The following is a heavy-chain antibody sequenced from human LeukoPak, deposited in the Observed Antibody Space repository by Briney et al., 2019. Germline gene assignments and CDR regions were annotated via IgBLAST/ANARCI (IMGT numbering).Heavy chain of an antibody. Sequence: PLETLSLTYAVYGGSFSGYYWGWIRQPPGKGLEWTGSIDHSGSTYYNPSLKSRITISVDTSKNQFSLKLSSVTAADTAVYYCARDSALAQAVMFDYWGQGTLVTVSS. CDR2: IDHSGST. J-gene: IGHJ4*02. V-gene: IGHV4-38-2*02. D-gene: IGHD6-19*01. CDR3: ARDSALAQAVMFDY. CDR1: GGSFSGYY.